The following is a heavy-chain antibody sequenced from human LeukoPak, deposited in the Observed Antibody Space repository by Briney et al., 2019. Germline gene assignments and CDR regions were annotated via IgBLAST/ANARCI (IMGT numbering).Heavy chain of an antibody. D-gene: IGHD3-9*01. Sequence: GASVKVSCKASGYTFTSYGISWVRQAPGQGLEWMGWISAYNGNTNYAQKLQGRATMTTDTSTSTAYMELRSLRSDDTAVYYCARVFRYFDWLLPDYWGQGTLVTVSS. CDR1: GYTFTSYG. V-gene: IGHV1-18*01. CDR2: ISAYNGNT. J-gene: IGHJ4*02. CDR3: ARVFRYFDWLLPDY.